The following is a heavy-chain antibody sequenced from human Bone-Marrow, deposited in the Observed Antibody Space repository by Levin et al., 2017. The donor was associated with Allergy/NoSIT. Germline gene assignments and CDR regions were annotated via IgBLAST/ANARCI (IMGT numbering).Heavy chain of an antibody. CDR3: ARAYGDYSMSY. V-gene: IGHV3-48*01. Sequence: RASVKVSCAASGFTFNSYAMNWVRQAPGKGLEWVSYISASSSTIYYADSVKGRFIISRDNSQNSLFLQMISLRADDTAVYYCARAYGDYSMSYWGQGTLVTVSS. CDR2: ISASSSTI. D-gene: IGHD4-17*01. CDR1: GFTFNSYA. J-gene: IGHJ4*02.